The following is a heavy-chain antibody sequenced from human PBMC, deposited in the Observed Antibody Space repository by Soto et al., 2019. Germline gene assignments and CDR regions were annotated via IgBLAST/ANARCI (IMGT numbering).Heavy chain of an antibody. V-gene: IGHV1-18*01. CDR1: GFTFSSSA. Sequence: ASVKVSCKASGFTFSSSAVQWVRQAPGQGLEWMGWISPYNSNTHYAQSLLGRVTVTRDTSTSTAYMELRSLRSDDTAVYYCARTGGDCTQGVCYDYWGQGTLVTV. D-gene: IGHD2-8*01. J-gene: IGHJ4*02. CDR3: ARTGGDCTQGVCYDY. CDR2: ISPYNSNT.